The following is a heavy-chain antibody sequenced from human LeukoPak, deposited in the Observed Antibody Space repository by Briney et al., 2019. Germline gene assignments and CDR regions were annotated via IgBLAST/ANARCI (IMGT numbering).Heavy chain of an antibody. V-gene: IGHV3-23*01. Sequence: PGGSLRLSCAASGFTVSSNYMSWVRQAPGKGLEWVSAISGSGGSTYYADSVKGRFTISRDNSKNTLYLQMNSLRAEDTAVYYCAKDSAPYDILTGYSYWGQGTLVTVSS. D-gene: IGHD3-9*01. CDR1: GFTVSSNY. J-gene: IGHJ4*02. CDR3: AKDSAPYDILTGYSY. CDR2: ISGSGGST.